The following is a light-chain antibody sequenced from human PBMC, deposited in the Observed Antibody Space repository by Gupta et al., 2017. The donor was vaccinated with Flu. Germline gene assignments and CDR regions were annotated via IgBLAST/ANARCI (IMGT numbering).Light chain of an antibody. CDR1: SSDVGGYNY. J-gene: IGLJ3*02. CDR2: EVT. CDR3: ASYTTSSTWV. V-gene: IGLV2-14*01. Sequence: QSALTQPSSVFWSPGQSFTFSCPGTSSDVGGYNYVSWYQLHPGKTPKLMIYEVTDRPSGVSNRVSGSKSGNTASLTSSGLQAENEADYFCASYTTSSTWVFGGGTKLTVL.